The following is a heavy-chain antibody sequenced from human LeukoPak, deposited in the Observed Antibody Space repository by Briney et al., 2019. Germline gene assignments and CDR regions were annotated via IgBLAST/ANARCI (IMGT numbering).Heavy chain of an antibody. V-gene: IGHV3-7*01. CDR1: GFTFRTFW. D-gene: IGHD2-15*01. Sequence: GGSLRLSCAASGFTFRTFWMSWVRQAPGKGLEWVANIKQDGSEKNYVDSVKGRFTISRDNARNSVYLQMNSVTAEDTAVYYCARGGGTRTHWGRGILVTVSS. J-gene: IGHJ4*02. CDR2: IKQDGSEK. CDR3: ARGGGTRTH.